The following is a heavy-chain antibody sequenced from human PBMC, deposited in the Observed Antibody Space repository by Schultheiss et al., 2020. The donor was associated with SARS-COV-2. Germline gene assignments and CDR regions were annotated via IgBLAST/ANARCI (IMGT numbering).Heavy chain of an antibody. CDR3: ARDGAAADGGFQH. V-gene: IGHV3-66*01. D-gene: IGHD6-13*01. CDR2: INESGGT. CDR1: GFTFSNAW. Sequence: GGSLRLSCTASGFTFSNAWMSWVRQAPGKGLEWVSTINESGGTHYAGSVKGRFTSSRDNSKNTLYLQMNSLRAEDTAVYYCARDGAAADGGFQHWGQGTLVTVSS. J-gene: IGHJ1*01.